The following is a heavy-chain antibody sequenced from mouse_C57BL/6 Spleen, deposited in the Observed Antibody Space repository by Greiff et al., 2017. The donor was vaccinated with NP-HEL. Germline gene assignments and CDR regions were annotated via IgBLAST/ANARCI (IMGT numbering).Heavy chain of an antibody. CDR3: ALITTVVAPYFDV. CDR1: GFNIKNTY. V-gene: IGHV14-3*01. CDR2: IDPADGNT. Sequence: EVKLMESVAELVRPGASVKLSCTASGFNIKNTYMHWVKQRPEQGLEWIGRIDPADGNTKYAPKFQGKATITADTSSNTAYLQLSSLTSEDTAIYYCALITTVVAPYFDVWGTGTTVTVSS. D-gene: IGHD1-1*01. J-gene: IGHJ1*03.